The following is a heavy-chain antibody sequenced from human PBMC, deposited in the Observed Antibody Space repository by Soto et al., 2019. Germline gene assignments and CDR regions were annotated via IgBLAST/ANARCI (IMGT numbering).Heavy chain of an antibody. D-gene: IGHD2-2*01. CDR3: ARERSCSSTSCYRYYYYYMDV. V-gene: IGHV3-11*01. J-gene: IGHJ6*03. Sequence: QVQLVESGGGLVKPGGSLRLSCAASGFTFSDYYMSWIRQAPGKGLEWVSYISSSGSTIYYADSVKGRFTISRDNAKNSLYLQMNSLRAEDTAVYYCARERSCSSTSCYRYYYYYMDVWGKGTTVTVSS. CDR1: GFTFSDYY. CDR2: ISSSGSTI.